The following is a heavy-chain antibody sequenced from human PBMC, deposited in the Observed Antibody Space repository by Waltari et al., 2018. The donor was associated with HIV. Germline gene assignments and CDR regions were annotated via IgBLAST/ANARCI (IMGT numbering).Heavy chain of an antibody. CDR2: VRQDGSNK. D-gene: IGHD2-8*02. CDR1: GFTVRNYG. V-gene: IGHV3-33*01. CDR3: ARDVQGYCAGERCFYGMDV. J-gene: IGHJ6*02. Sequence: QVQLVESGGGVVQPGRSLRLSCAASGFTVRNYGMHWVRQAPGKGVGGVAVVRQDGSNKYYGDSVKGRFTISRDNSKNTLELQMNSLRAEDTAVYYCARDVQGYCAGERCFYGMDVWGQGTTVTVSS.